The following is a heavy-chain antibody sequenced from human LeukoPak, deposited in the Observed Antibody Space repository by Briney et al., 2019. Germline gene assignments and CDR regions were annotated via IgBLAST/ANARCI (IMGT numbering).Heavy chain of an antibody. CDR3: AKDQGAYSSSWYED. CDR2: ISGSGGST. CDR1: GFTFSSYA. J-gene: IGHJ4*02. Sequence: PGGSLRLSCAASGFTFSSYATSWVRQAPGKRLEWVSAISGSGGSTYYADSVKGRFTISRDNSKNTLYLQMNSLRAEDTAVYFCAKDQGAYSSSWYEDWGQGTLVTVSS. V-gene: IGHV3-23*01. D-gene: IGHD6-13*01.